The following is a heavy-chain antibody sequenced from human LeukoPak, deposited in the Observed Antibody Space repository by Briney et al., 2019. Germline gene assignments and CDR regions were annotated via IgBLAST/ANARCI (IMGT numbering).Heavy chain of an antibody. CDR2: IYYSGST. CDR1: GGSISSSSYY. J-gene: IGHJ6*03. CDR3: ASGVPGYSSSWYRTECYYMDV. V-gene: IGHV4-39*07. Sequence: SETLSLTCTVSGGSISSSSYYWGRIRQPPGKGLEWIGSIYYSGSTNYNPSLKSRVTISVDTSKNQFSLKLSSVTAADTAVYYCASGVPGYSSSWYRTECYYMDVWGKGTTVTVSS. D-gene: IGHD6-13*01.